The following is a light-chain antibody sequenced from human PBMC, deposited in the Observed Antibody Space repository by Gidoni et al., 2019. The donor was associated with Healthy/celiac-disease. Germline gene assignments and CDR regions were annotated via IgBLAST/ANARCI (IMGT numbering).Light chain of an antibody. Sequence: SYELTKPPSVSVSPGQTASITCSGDKLGDKYACWYQQKPGQSPVLVIYQDSKRPSGIPERFSGSNSGHTATLTISGTQAMDEADYYCQAWDSSTNYVFGTGTKVTVL. CDR2: QDS. J-gene: IGLJ1*01. V-gene: IGLV3-1*01. CDR3: QAWDSSTNYV. CDR1: KLGDKY.